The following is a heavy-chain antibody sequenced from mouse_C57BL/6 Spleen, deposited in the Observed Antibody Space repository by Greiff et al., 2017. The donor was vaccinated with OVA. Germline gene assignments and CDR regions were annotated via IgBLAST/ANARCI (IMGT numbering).Heavy chain of an antibody. D-gene: IGHD1-1*01. CDR3: ARGRYYYGSSYYYAMDY. Sequence: EVKVVESGGGLVKPGGSLKLSCAASGFTFSDYGMHWVRQAPEKGLEWVAYISSGSSTIYYADTVKGRFTISRDNAKNTLFLQMTSLRSEDTAMYYCARGRYYYGSSYYYAMDYWGQGTSVTVSS. CDR1: GFTFSDYG. J-gene: IGHJ4*01. V-gene: IGHV5-17*01. CDR2: ISSGSSTI.